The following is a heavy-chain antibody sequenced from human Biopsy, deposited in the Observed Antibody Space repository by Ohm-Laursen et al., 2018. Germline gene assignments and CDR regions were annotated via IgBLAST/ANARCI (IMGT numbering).Heavy chain of an antibody. D-gene: IGHD1-26*01. Sequence: ESSVTASCKASGYTFTSHDINWVRQATGQGLEWMGWMSPNTGNTVYAQRFQDRVTMTSDTSTGTAYMELTSLTSDDTAVYFCARWETTLGRSLDSWGQGTLVAVSS. CDR3: ARWETTLGRSLDS. CDR2: MSPNTGNT. J-gene: IGHJ4*02. V-gene: IGHV1-8*01. CDR1: GYTFTSHD.